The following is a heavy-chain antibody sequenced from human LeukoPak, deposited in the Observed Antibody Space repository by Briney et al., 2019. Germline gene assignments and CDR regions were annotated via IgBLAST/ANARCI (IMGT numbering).Heavy chain of an antibody. D-gene: IGHD3-22*01. J-gene: IGHJ4*02. CDR1: GFTFTSYA. CDR2: ICANGGTT. V-gene: IGHV3-23*01. CDR3: AKATTAIVVDNFFDY. Sequence: GGSLRLSCAASGFTFTSYAMSCGRDAPEKGVECGLAICANGGTTYYADSVKCRFTIARDNSKNTLHLQMNSLRAEDTALYYCAKATTAIVVDNFFDYWGQGTLVSVSS.